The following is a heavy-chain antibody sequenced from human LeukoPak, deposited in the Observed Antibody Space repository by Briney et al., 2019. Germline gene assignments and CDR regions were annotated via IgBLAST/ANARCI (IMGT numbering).Heavy chain of an antibody. V-gene: IGHV3-9*01. J-gene: IGHJ4*02. CDR3: ARPIRDSSGYYTPPPFDY. CDR1: GFTFDDYA. CDR2: ISWNSVSI. D-gene: IGHD3-22*01. Sequence: GGSLRLSCAASGFTFDDYAMHWVRQAPGKGLEWVSGISWNSVSIAYADSVKGRFTIFRDNAKNSLYPQMNSLRAEDTAVYYCARPIRDSSGYYTPPPFDYWGQGTLVTVSS.